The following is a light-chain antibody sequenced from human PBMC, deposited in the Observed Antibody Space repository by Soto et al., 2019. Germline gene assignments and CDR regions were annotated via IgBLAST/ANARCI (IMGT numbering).Light chain of an antibody. Sequence: QSVLTQPPSASRTPGQRVTISCSGSSSNIGGNYVYWYQQLPGTAPKLLVYFDNQRPSGVPDRFSGSKSGTSASLAISGLRSEDEADYYCAAWDDSLSGVVFGGGTKVTVL. V-gene: IGLV1-47*02. CDR1: SSNIGGNY. CDR3: AAWDDSLSGVV. J-gene: IGLJ2*01. CDR2: FDN.